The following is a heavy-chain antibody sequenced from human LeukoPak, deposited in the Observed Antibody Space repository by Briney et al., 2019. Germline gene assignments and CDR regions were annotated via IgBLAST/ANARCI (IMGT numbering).Heavy chain of an antibody. V-gene: IGHV4-34*01. CDR1: SGSFSGYY. J-gene: IGHJ6*03. CDR2: INHSGST. CDR3: ARGRYYYMDV. Sequence: PSETLSLTCAVYSGSFSGYYWSWIRQPPGKGLEWIGEINHSGSTNYNPSLKSRVTISVDTSKNQFSLKLSSVTAADTAVYYCARGRYYYMDVWGKGTTVTVSS.